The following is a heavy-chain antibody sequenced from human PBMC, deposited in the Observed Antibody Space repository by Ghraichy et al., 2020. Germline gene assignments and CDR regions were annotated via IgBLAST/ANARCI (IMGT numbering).Heavy chain of an antibody. Sequence: GGSLRLSCVVSGFTFDNYAMNWVRLAPGKGLEWVSSISADGHSTYSADSVKGRFTISRDNSKNTLYLQMNSLRAEDTAVYYCAKGRGYFDGMDVWGQGTTVTVSS. D-gene: IGHD6-13*01. J-gene: IGHJ6*02. CDR3: AKGRGYFDGMDV. V-gene: IGHV3-23*01. CDR1: GFTFDNYA. CDR2: ISADGHST.